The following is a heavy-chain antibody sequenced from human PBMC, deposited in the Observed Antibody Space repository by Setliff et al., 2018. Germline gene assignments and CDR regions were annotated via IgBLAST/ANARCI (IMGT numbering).Heavy chain of an antibody. Sequence: SETLSLTCSVYGESFSNNYWSWIRQTPGKGLEWVGRLHTSGSTNYNPSLKSRATISVDTPKNQFSLKLSSVTAADTAVYYCARDTRVRDSSSVPSDTFDIWGRGTMVTVSS. CDR2: LHTSGST. CDR3: ARDTRVRDSSSVPSDTFDI. D-gene: IGHD2-15*01. V-gene: IGHV4-4*07. CDR1: GESFSNNY. J-gene: IGHJ3*02.